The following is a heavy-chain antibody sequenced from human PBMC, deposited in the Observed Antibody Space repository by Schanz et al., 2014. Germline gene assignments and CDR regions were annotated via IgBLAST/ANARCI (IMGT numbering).Heavy chain of an antibody. D-gene: IGHD3-10*01. V-gene: IGHV3-13*01. CDR1: GFTLSNSD. CDR3: ARDKYYGSGRCAY. CDR2: IGYLGDT. Sequence: EVQLVESGGGLVQPGGSLRLSCAASGFTLSNSDMHWVRQGTGKGLEWVSTIGYLGDTYYPDSVKGRFTISRDNAKNSMYLHMKGLRGEDTAVYYCARDKYYGSGRCAYWGQGTLVTVSS. J-gene: IGHJ4*02.